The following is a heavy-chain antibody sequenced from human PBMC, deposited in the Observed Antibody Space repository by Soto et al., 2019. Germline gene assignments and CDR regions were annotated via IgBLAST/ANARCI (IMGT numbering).Heavy chain of an antibody. J-gene: IGHJ6*02. V-gene: IGHV6-1*01. Sequence: SQTLSLTCAISGDSVSSNSAAWNWIRQSPSRGLEWLGRTYYRSKWYNDYAVSVKSRITINPDTSKNQFSLQLNSVTPEDTAVYYCARVRTEVTMVRGVIIGVYYYYYGMDVWGQGTTVTVSS. D-gene: IGHD3-10*01. CDR2: TYYRSKWYN. CDR1: GDSVSSNSAA. CDR3: ARVRTEVTMVRGVIIGVYYYYYGMDV.